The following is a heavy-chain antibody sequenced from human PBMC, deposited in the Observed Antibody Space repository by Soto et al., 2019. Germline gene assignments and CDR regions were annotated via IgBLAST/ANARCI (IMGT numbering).Heavy chain of an antibody. Sequence: QVQLQESGPGLVKPSQTLSLTCTVSGGSISSGGYYWSWIRQHPGKGLEWIGYIYYSGSTYYNPSLKSRVTISVDTSKNQFSLKLSSMTAADTAVYYCARMIDDYGDYFDYWGQGTLVTVSS. CDR1: GGSISSGGYY. CDR3: ARMIDDYGDYFDY. D-gene: IGHD4-17*01. J-gene: IGHJ4*02. CDR2: IYYSGST. V-gene: IGHV4-31*03.